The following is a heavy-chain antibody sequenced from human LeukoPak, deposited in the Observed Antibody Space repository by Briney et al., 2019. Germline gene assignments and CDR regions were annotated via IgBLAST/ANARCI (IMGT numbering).Heavy chain of an antibody. CDR3: ARDEKIVVVPAAIRPLRGRYYMDV. V-gene: IGHV3-7*01. D-gene: IGHD2-2*02. CDR1: GFTFSSYW. Sequence: GGSLRLSCAASGFTFSSYWMSWVRQAPGKGLEWVANIKQDGSEKYYVGSVKGRFTISRDNAKNSLYLQMNSLRAEDTAVYYCARDEKIVVVPAAIRPLRGRYYMDVWGKGTTVTVSS. J-gene: IGHJ6*03. CDR2: IKQDGSEK.